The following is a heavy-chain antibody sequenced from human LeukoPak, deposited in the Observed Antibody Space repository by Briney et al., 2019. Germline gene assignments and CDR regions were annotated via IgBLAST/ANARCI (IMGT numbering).Heavy chain of an antibody. CDR3: ARTPPGGDVDH. D-gene: IGHD3-16*01. CDR1: GYTFTNYV. V-gene: IGHV1-8*01. Sequence: ASVKVSCKASGYTFTNYVINGVRQATGQGREWMGWINPNSGNTGYAQNFQGRVTITRNTPLSTAYMELSSLRSEDTAVYCCARTPPGGDVDHWGQGTLVTVSS. CDR2: INPNSGNT. J-gene: IGHJ4*02.